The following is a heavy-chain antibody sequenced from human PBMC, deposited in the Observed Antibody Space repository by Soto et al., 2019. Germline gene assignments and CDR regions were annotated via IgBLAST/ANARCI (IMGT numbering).Heavy chain of an antibody. V-gene: IGHV3-30-3*01. Sequence: VEYGGRGVQPGRSLRLSCAASECTFSSYAMHWVRQAPGRGLEGVALISFDGTHEYYADSVKGRFTISRDSSKNMLFLQMNSLRPDDSAIYYCARPIPRWSYHYGMDVWGQGTTVTVSS. CDR3: ARPIPRWSYHYGMDV. CDR1: ECTFSSYA. CDR2: ISFDGTHE. D-gene: IGHD3-3*01. J-gene: IGHJ6*02.